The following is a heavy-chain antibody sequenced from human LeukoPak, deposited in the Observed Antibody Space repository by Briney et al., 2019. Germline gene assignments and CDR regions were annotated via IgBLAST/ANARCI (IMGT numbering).Heavy chain of an antibody. D-gene: IGHD2-15*01. CDR3: ARREGVVTHFDY. Sequence: SETLSLTCTVSGGSISSYYWSWIRQLPGKGLEWIGYIYSNGNTNYNPSLKSRVTISVEMSKNQFSLKLTSVTAADTAVYYCARREGVVTHFDYWGQGTLVTVSS. CDR2: IYSNGNT. J-gene: IGHJ4*02. V-gene: IGHV4-59*08. CDR1: GGSISSYY.